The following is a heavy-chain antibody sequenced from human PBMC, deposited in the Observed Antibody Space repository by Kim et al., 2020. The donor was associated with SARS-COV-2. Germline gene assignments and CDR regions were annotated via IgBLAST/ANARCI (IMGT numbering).Heavy chain of an antibody. CDR1: GGSSSNSY. Sequence: SETLSLTCALYGGSSSNSYWSWIRQPPGKGLEWIGEVHHSGSTNYNPSLKSRVTILLDTSKNQFSLNLSSVTAADTAVYYCTYGGNADYWGQGTLVTVSS. CDR3: TYGGNADY. CDR2: VHHSGST. J-gene: IGHJ4*02. D-gene: IGHD2-15*01. V-gene: IGHV4-34*01.